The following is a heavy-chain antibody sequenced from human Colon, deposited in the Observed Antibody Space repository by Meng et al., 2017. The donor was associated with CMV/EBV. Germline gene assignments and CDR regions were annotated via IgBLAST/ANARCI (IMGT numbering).Heavy chain of an antibody. V-gene: IGHV1-18*01. CDR3: VRESSDHYDPIGFPHY. CDR1: GYTFTSHG. CDR2: ISAYNGDT. J-gene: IGHJ4*02. D-gene: IGHD3-22*01. Sequence: ASVKVSCKASGYTFTSHGISWVRQAPGQGLEWMGWISAYNGDTNYPQKLQGRLTMTTDTSTSTAYMELRSLRSDDTAVYYCVRESSDHYDPIGFPHYWGQGTLVTVSS.